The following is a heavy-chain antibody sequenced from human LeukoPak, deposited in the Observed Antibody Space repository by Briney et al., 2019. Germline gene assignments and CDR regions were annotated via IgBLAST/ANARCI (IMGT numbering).Heavy chain of an antibody. CDR3: ARRRGGSGSYYKKQHFDY. J-gene: IGHJ4*02. Sequence: SETLSLTCAVSGGSISSGGYYWSWIRQPPGKGLEWIGEINHSGSTNYNPSLKSRVTISVDTSKNQFSLKLSSVTAADTAVYYCARRRGGSGSYYKKQHFDYWGQGTLVTVSS. CDR1: GGSISSGGYY. CDR2: INHSGST. V-gene: IGHV4-34*01. D-gene: IGHD3-10*01.